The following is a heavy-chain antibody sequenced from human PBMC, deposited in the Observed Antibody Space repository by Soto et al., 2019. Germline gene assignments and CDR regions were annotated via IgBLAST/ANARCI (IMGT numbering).Heavy chain of an antibody. Sequence: GSLRLSCAASGLTVSTNYMSWVRQAPGKGLEWVSVIYSGGSTYYADSVKGRFTISRDNSKNTLYLQMNSLRAEDTAVYYCARGSSPVDFDSWGQGTLVTVSS. CDR1: GLTVSTNY. D-gene: IGHD6-13*01. V-gene: IGHV3-53*01. CDR3: ARGSSPVDFDS. CDR2: IYSGGST. J-gene: IGHJ4*02.